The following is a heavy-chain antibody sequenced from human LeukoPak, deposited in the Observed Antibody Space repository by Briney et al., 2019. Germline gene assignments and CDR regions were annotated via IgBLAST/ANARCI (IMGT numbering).Heavy chain of an antibody. CDR2: INHGGST. J-gene: IGHJ4*02. D-gene: IGHD3-22*01. CDR1: GGSFSGYY. CDR3: ARYYYDSSGFDY. Sequence: SETLSLTCAVYGGSFSGYYWSWIRQPPGKGLEWIGEINHGGSTNYNPSLKSRVTISVDTSKNQFSLKLSSVTAADTAVYYCARYYYDSSGFDYWGQGTLVTVSS. V-gene: IGHV4-34*01.